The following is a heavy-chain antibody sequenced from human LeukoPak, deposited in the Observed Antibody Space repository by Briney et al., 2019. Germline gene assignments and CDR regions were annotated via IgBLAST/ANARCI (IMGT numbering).Heavy chain of an antibody. CDR3: AREGYDILTGYHDAFDI. D-gene: IGHD3-9*01. J-gene: IGHJ3*02. CDR1: AYTFTGYY. CDR2: INTNTGNP. V-gene: IGHV7-4-1*01. Sequence: GASVKVSCKASAYTFTGYYMHWVRQAPGQGLEWMGWINTNTGNPTYAQGFTGRFVFSLDTSVSTAYLQICSLKAEDTAVYYCAREGYDILTGYHDAFDIWGQGTMVTVSS.